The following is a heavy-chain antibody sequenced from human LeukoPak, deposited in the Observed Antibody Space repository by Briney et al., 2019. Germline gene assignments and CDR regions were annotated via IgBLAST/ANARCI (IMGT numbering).Heavy chain of an antibody. V-gene: IGHV3-30*04. CDR1: GFTFSSYA. CDR3: ARDLEYDILTGYYNDNCFDY. Sequence: GGSLRLSCAASGFTFSSYAMSWVRQAPGKGLEWVAVISYDGSNKYYADSVKGRFTISRDNSKNTLYLQMNSLRAEDTAVYYCARDLEYDILTGYYNDNCFDYWGQGTLVTVSS. CDR2: ISYDGSNK. D-gene: IGHD3-9*01. J-gene: IGHJ4*02.